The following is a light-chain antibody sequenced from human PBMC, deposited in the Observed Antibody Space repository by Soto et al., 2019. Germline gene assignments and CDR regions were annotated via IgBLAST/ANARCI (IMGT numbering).Light chain of an antibody. Sequence: ERVMTQSPATLSLSPGDRATLSCRASRSVSSTLAWYQQKPGQAPRLLIFGASTRATGIPARFSGSGSGTEFTLTISSLQPNDSATYYCQQYTTYWTFGQGTKVDIK. J-gene: IGKJ1*01. V-gene: IGKV3-15*01. CDR2: GAS. CDR1: RSVSST. CDR3: QQYTTYWT.